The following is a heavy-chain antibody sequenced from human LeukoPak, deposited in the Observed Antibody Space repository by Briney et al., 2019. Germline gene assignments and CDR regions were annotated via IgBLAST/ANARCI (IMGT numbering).Heavy chain of an antibody. CDR1: GYSFSDYW. J-gene: IGHJ4*02. D-gene: IGHD2-2*01. CDR3: ASPYPREYCSTSSCYFNY. CDR2: IYPGDSDT. Sequence: GESLKISCKGSGYSFSDYWIAWVRQMPGKGLEWMGIIYPGDSDTRYSPSFQGQVIISADKSINTAYLQWSSLKASDTAMYYCASPYPREYCSTSSCYFNYWGQGTPVTVSS. V-gene: IGHV5-51*01.